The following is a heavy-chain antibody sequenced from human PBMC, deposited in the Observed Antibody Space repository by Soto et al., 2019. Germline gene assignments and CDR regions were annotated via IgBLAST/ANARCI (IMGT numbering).Heavy chain of an antibody. CDR1: GCTFSSYA. J-gene: IGHJ4*02. D-gene: IGHD4-17*01. V-gene: IGHV3-23*01. Sequence: PGGSLRLSCAASGCTFSSYAMSWVRQAPGKGLEWVSAISGSGGSTYYADSVKGRFTISRDNSKNTLYLQMNSLRAEDTAVYYCAKGSNYGDFGFDYWGQGTPVTVSS. CDR3: AKGSNYGDFGFDY. CDR2: ISGSGGST.